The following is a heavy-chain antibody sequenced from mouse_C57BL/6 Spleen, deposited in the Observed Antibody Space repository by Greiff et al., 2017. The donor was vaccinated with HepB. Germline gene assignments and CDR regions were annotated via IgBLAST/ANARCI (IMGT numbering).Heavy chain of an antibody. Sequence: VQLQQSGPELVKPGASVKISCKASGYSFTGYYMNWVKQSPEKSLEWIGEINPSTGGTTYNQKFKAKATLTVDKSSSTAYMQLKSLTSEDSAVYYCARSVRFLTAFDYWGQGTTLTVSS. D-gene: IGHD4-1*01. V-gene: IGHV1-42*01. CDR3: ARSVRFLTAFDY. CDR1: GYSFTGYY. CDR2: INPSTGGT. J-gene: IGHJ2*01.